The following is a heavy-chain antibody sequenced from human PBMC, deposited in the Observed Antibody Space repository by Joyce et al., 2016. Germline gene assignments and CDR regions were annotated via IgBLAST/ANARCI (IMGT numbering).Heavy chain of an antibody. CDR2: ISPILSTT. Sequence: QVQLVQSGAEVKKPGSSVKVSCRASGHTFSNYAISWVRQAPGQGLQWMGGISPILSTTIHAQNFQGRLTVTADESTGTAYMELTSLRSEDTAVYYCAASPFADSSGYYYFDSWGQGTLVTVSS. CDR3: AASPFADSSGYYYFDS. CDR1: GHTFSNYA. V-gene: IGHV1-69*01. D-gene: IGHD5-12*01. J-gene: IGHJ4*02.